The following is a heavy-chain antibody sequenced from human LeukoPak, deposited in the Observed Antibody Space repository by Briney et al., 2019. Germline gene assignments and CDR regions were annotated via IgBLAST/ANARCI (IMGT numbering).Heavy chain of an antibody. CDR2: IYYSGST. CDR3: ARRHYGDYGKGMDV. V-gene: IGHV4-59*08. Sequence: SETLSLTCTVSGGSISSYYWSWIRQPPGKELEWIGYIYYSGSTNYNPSLKSRVTISVDTSKNQFSLKLSSVTAADTAVYYCARRHYGDYGKGMDVWGQGTTVTVSS. J-gene: IGHJ6*02. CDR1: GGSISSYY. D-gene: IGHD4-17*01.